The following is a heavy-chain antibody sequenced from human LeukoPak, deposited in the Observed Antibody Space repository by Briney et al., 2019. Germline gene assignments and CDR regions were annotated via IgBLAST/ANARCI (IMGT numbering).Heavy chain of an antibody. V-gene: IGHV3-9*01. D-gene: IGHD2-15*01. CDR2: ISWNSGSI. CDR1: GFTFDDYA. J-gene: IGHJ3*02. Sequence: GGSLRLSFAASGFTFDDYAMHWVRQAPGKGLEWVSGISWNSGSIGYADSVKGRFTISRDNAKNSLYLQMNSLRAEDTALYYCAKDIGSFNPAFDIWGQGTMVTVSS. CDR3: AKDIGSFNPAFDI.